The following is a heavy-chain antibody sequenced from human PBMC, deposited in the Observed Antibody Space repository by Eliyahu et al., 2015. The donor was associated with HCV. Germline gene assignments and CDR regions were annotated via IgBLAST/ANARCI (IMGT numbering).Heavy chain of an antibody. V-gene: IGHV4-39*01. CDR2: IYYSGST. CDR3: ARRGSYRYLHFDY. CDR1: GGSISSSSYY. J-gene: IGHJ4*02. Sequence: QLQLQESGPGLVKPSETLSLTCTVSGGSISSSSYYWGWIRQPPGKGLEWIGSIYYSGSTYYNPSLKSRVTISVDTSKNQFSLKLSSVTAADTAVYYCARRGSYRYLHFDYWGQGTLVTVSS. D-gene: IGHD3-16*02.